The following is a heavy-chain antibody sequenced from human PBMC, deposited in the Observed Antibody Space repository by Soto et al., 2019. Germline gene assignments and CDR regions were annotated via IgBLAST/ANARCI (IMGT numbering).Heavy chain of an antibody. D-gene: IGHD6-19*01. CDR1: GFTFDDYG. CDR2: INWNGGST. V-gene: IGHV3-20*01. CDR3: ARNPSRGWLDWFDP. J-gene: IGHJ5*02. Sequence: AGGCRRLSCAASGFTFDDYGMSWVRQAPGKGLEWVSGINWNGGSTGYADSVKGRFTISRDNAKNSLYLQMNSLRAEDTALYHCARNPSRGWLDWFDPWGQGTLVTVSS.